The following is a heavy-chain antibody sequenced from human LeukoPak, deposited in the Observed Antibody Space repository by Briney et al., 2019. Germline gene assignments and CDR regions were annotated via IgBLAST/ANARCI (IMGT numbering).Heavy chain of an antibody. CDR1: GFSLSTSGVG. V-gene: IGHV2-5*02. CDR2: IYWDDDK. J-gene: IGHJ4*02. CDR3: AHRRKEQLWLPFDF. D-gene: IGHD5-18*01. Sequence: SGPTLVKPTQTLTLTCTFSGFSLSTSGVGVGWIRQPPGEALEWLALIYWDDDKRYSPSLKSRLTITKDTSKNQVVLTMTNMDPVDTATYYCAHRRKEQLWLPFDFWGQGTLVTVSS.